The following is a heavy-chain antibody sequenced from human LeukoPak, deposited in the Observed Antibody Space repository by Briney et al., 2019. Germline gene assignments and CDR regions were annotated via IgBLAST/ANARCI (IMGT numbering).Heavy chain of an antibody. CDR3: AKRYCSSATCYWVAFDI. D-gene: IGHD2-2*01. J-gene: IGHJ3*02. Sequence: SETLSLTCTVSGGSISSYYWSWIRQPPGKGLEWIGYIYYSGSTNYDPSLKSRVTISVDTSKNQFSLKLSSVTAADTAVYYCAKRYCSSATCYWVAFDIWGQGTMVTVSS. CDR1: GGSISSYY. V-gene: IGHV4-59*01. CDR2: IYYSGST.